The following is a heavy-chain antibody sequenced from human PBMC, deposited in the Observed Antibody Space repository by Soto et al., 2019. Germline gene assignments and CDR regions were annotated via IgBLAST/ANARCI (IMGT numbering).Heavy chain of an antibody. D-gene: IGHD6-13*01. Sequence: GGSLRLSCAASGFTFSSYGMHWVRQAPGKGLEWVAVIWYDGSNKYYADSVKGRFTISRDNSKNTLYLQMNSLRAEDTAVYYCARDPEQQRAPDGGWWFDPWGQGTLVTVSS. CDR2: IWYDGSNK. CDR3: ARDPEQQRAPDGGWWFDP. V-gene: IGHV3-33*01. J-gene: IGHJ5*02. CDR1: GFTFSSYG.